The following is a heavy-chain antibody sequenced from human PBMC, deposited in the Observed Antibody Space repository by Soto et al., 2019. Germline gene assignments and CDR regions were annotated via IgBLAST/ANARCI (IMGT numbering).Heavy chain of an antibody. CDR3: AREKKGDSSQDFDAFDI. J-gene: IGHJ3*02. Sequence: GASVKVSCKASGYTFTGYYMHWVRQAPGQGLEWMGWINPNSGGTNYAQKFQGWVTMTRDTSISTAYMERSRLRSDDTAVYYCAREKKGDSSQDFDAFDIWGKGTRVTVSS. CDR2: INPNSGGT. CDR1: GYTFTGYY. D-gene: IGHD6-13*01. V-gene: IGHV1-2*04.